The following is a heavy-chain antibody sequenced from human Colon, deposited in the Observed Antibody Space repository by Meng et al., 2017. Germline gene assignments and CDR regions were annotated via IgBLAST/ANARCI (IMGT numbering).Heavy chain of an antibody. V-gene: IGHV4-61*01. J-gene: IGHJ4*02. CDR2: IDYSRSI. CDR1: GGSVSSGSHY. CDR3: AGGPWELDY. D-gene: IGHD1-26*01. Sequence: VRLQESGPGLVRPSETLSLTGTVAGGSVSSGSHYWSWIRQPPGKGLEWIGYIDYSRSINYYPSLKSRVTMSVDTSKNQFALNLSSVTAADTSVYYCAGGPWELDYWGQGTLVTVSS.